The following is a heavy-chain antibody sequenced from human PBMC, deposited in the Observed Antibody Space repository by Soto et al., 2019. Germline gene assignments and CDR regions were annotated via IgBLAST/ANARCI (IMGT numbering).Heavy chain of an antibody. D-gene: IGHD2-15*01. V-gene: IGHV3-23*01. CDR2: ISAGDGAT. Sequence: QLGGSLRLSCAASGCTFSNYVINWVRQAPGKGLEWVASISAGDGATCYADSVKGRFTISRDKGKSSVYLEMNSLRAEDTAVYHCATMNGDCSGGPCSYLDFWGPGALVTVSS. CDR3: ATMNGDCSGGPCSYLDF. CDR1: GCTFSNYV. J-gene: IGHJ4*02.